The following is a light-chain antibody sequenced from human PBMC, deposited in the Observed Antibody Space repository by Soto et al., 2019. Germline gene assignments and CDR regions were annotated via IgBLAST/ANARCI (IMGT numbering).Light chain of an antibody. CDR3: KQSFTTQFT. J-gene: IGKJ3*01. CDR2: SAS. V-gene: IGKV1-39*01. Sequence: DIQMTQSPSSLSASVGERVTITCRASQNINTFVNWYKQRPGKVPQLLIYSASTLQSGAPSRFSGSGYGTDFTLTISSLQPEDFATYSCKQSFTTQFTFGPGTRVDVK. CDR1: QNINTF.